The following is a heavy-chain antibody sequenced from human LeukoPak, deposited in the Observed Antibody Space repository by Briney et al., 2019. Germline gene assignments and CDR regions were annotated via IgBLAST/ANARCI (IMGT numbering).Heavy chain of an antibody. V-gene: IGHV4-34*01. CDR2: IYYSGST. CDR1: GGSFSGYY. Sequence: PSETLSLTCAVYGGSFSGYYWSWIRQPPGKGLEWIGSIYYSGSTYYNPSLKSRVTISVDTSKNQFPLKLSSVTAADTAVYYCARQGSYCSGGSCINYWGQGTLVTVSS. J-gene: IGHJ4*02. CDR3: ARQGSYCSGGSCINY. D-gene: IGHD2-15*01.